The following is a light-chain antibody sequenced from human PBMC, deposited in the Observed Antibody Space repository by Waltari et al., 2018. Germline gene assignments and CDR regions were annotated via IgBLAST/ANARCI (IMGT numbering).Light chain of an antibody. Sequence: DIVMTQSLDPLCVCLGERATINCKSSQSFLYISNIKNYLAWYQQKPGQPPKLLIYWASTRESGVPDRFSGSGSGTDFTLTISSLQAEDVAVYYCQQYYSTPLTFGGGTKVEIK. CDR2: WAS. CDR1: QSFLYISNIKNY. CDR3: QQYYSTPLT. V-gene: IGKV4-1*01. J-gene: IGKJ4*01.